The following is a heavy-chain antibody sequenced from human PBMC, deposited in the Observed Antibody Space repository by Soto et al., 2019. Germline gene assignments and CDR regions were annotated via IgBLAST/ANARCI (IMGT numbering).Heavy chain of an antibody. D-gene: IGHD2-15*01. J-gene: IGHJ4*02. CDR2: INSDGSST. CDR1: GFTFSSYW. CDR3: VRTSLVVAAATREDY. Sequence: PWGSLRLSCAASGFTFSSYWMHWVRQAPGKGLVWVSRINSDGSSTSYADSVKGRFTISRDNAKNTLYLQMNSLRAEDTAVYYCVRTSLVVAAATREDYWGQGTLVPVSS. V-gene: IGHV3-74*01.